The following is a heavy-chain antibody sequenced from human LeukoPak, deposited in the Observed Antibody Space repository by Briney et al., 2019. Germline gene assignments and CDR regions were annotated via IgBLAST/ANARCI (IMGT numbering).Heavy chain of an antibody. D-gene: IGHD4-17*01. CDR2: ISYDGSNK. J-gene: IGHJ6*02. Sequence: PGGSLRLSCAASGFTFSSYGMHWVRQAPGKGLEWVAVISYDGSNKYYADSVKGRFTISRDNSKNTLYLQMNSLRAEDTAVYYCAKDIPDGDYPVRHYYGMDVWGQGTTVTVSS. V-gene: IGHV3-30*18. CDR1: GFTFSSYG. CDR3: AKDIPDGDYPVRHYYGMDV.